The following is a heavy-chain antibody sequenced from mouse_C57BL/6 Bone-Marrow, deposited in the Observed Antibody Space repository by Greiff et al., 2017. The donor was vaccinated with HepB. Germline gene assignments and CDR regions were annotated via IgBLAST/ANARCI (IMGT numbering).Heavy chain of an antibody. V-gene: IGHV1-69*01. D-gene: IGHD6-1*01. CDR2: IDPSDSYT. J-gene: IGHJ2*01. Sequence: QVQLQQPGAELVMPGASVKLSCKASGYTFTSYWMHWVKQRPGQGLEWIGEIDPSDSYTNYNQKFKGKSTLTVDKSSSTAYMQLSSLTSEDSAVYYCARCGYYFDYWGQGTTLTVSS. CDR1: GYTFTSYW. CDR3: ARCGYYFDY.